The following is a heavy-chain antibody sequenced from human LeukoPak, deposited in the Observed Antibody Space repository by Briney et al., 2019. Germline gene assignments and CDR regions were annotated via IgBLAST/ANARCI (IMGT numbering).Heavy chain of an antibody. Sequence: GESLKISXKGSGYSFTTYWIGWVCQMPGRGLEWMGIIYPGDSDTRYSPSFQGQVTISADKSISTAYLQWSSLKASDTAMHYCARRVDALFDYWGQGTLVTVSS. D-gene: IGHD3-3*01. V-gene: IGHV5-51*03. J-gene: IGHJ4*02. CDR1: GYSFTTYW. CDR3: ARRVDALFDY. CDR2: IYPGDSDT.